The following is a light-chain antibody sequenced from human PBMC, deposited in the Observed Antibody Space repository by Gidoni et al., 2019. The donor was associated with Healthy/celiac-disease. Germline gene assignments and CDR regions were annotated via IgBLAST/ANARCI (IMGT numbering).Light chain of an antibody. CDR2: EVS. V-gene: IGLV2-14*01. Sequence: QSALTQPASVSGSPGQSITTSCTGTSSDVGGYNYVSWYQQHPGKAPKRMIYEVSNRPSGVSNRFSGSKSGNTASLTISGLQAEDEADYYCSSYTSSSTPDVFGTGTKVTVL. CDR3: SSYTSSSTPDV. CDR1: SSDVGGYNY. J-gene: IGLJ1*01.